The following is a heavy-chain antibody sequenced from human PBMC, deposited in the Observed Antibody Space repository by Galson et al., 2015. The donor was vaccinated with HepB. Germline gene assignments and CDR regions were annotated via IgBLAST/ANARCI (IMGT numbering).Heavy chain of an antibody. CDR3: ARNGYSGYDSDHYYYYGIDV. J-gene: IGHJ6*02. V-gene: IGHV1-18*04. CDR1: GYTFTSYG. Sequence: SVKVSCKASGYTFTSYGISWVRQAPGQGLEWMGCISAYNGYTKYAQKLQGRVTLTTDTSTSTAYMELRSLRSDDTAVYYCARNGYSGYDSDHYYYYGIDVWGQGTTVTVSS. CDR2: ISAYNGYT. D-gene: IGHD5-12*01.